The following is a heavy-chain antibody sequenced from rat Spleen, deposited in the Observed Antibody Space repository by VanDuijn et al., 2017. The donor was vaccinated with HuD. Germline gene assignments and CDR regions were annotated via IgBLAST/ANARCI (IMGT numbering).Heavy chain of an antibody. V-gene: IGHV5-31*01. D-gene: IGHD1-1*01. J-gene: IGHJ4*01. CDR3: TSAGPPTTVVERYYVMDA. CDR2: ITNTGGRT. Sequence: EVQLVESGGGLVQPGRSLKLSCVASGFTFNNYWMTWIRQAPGKRLEWVASITNTGGRTYYPDSVKGRFTISRDNAQSTLYLQMNSLRSEDTATYYCTSAGPPTTVVERYYVMDAGGQGASVTVSS. CDR1: GFTFNNYW.